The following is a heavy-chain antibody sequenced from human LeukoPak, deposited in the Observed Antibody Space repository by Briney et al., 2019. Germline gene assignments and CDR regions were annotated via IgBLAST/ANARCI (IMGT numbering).Heavy chain of an antibody. CDR3: ASATYEYQLLSPPSAFDI. D-gene: IGHD2-2*01. CDR2: IVPILGIA. J-gene: IGHJ3*02. V-gene: IGHV1-69*02. CDR1: GGTFSGYT. Sequence: SVKVSCKASGGTFSGYTISGVRQAPAQGLEGMGRIVPILGIANYAQKLQGRGTITAEKSTTTAYMELSSMRSADAAVYYCASATYEYQLLSPPSAFDIWGQGTMVTVSS.